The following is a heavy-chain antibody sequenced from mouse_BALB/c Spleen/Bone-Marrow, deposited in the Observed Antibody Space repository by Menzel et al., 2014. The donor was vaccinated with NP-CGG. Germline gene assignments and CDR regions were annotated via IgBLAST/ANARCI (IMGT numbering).Heavy chain of an antibody. J-gene: IGHJ3*01. D-gene: IGHD2-3*01. V-gene: IGHV1-69*02. CDR2: IYPSDSYT. Sequence: QVQLQQSGAELVRPGASGKLSCKASGYTFTSYWINWVKQRPGQGLEWIGNIYPSDSYTNYNQKFKDKATLTVDKSSSTAYMQLSSPTSEDSAVYYCTRDDGSFAYWGQGTLVTVSA. CDR3: TRDDGSFAY. CDR1: GYTFTSYW.